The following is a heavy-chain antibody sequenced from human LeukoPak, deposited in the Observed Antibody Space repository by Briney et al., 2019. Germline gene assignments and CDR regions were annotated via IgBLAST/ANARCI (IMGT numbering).Heavy chain of an antibody. Sequence: TSETLSLTCTVSGGSLSSYYWSWIWQPPGKGLEWIGYIYYSGSTNYNPSLKSRVTISVDTSKNQFSLKLSSVTAADTAVYYCARGGGYPIFDYWGQGTLVTVSS. D-gene: IGHD2-15*01. J-gene: IGHJ4*02. CDR3: ARGGGYPIFDY. CDR2: IYYSGST. CDR1: GGSLSSYY. V-gene: IGHV4-59*01.